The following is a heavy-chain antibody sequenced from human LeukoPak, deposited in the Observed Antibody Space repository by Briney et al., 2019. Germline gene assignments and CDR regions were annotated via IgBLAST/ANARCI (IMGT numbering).Heavy chain of an antibody. V-gene: IGHV4-39*07. CDR2: IYYSGST. J-gene: IGHJ4*02. CDR1: GGSISSSSYY. D-gene: IGHD3-22*01. CDR3: ARENSYYDSSGYYYGSGYFDY. Sequence: SETLSLTCTVSGGSISSSSYYWGWIRQPPGRGLEWIGSIYYSGSTYYNPSLKSRVTISVDTSKDQFSLKLSSVTAADTAVYYRARENSYYDSSGYYYGSGYFDYWGQGTLVTVSS.